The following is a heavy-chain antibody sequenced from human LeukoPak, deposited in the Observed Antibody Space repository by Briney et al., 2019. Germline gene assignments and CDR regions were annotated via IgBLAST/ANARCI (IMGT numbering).Heavy chain of an antibody. CDR2: INPNSGGT. CDR3: AREGSYGSGSYMYFDY. D-gene: IGHD3-10*01. V-gene: IGHV1-2*02. Sequence: ASVKVSCKASGYTFTGYYMHWVRQAPGQGLEWMGWINPNSGGTNYAQKFQGRVTMTRDTSISTAYMELSRLRSDDTAVYYCAREGSYGSGSYMYFDYWGQGTLVTDSS. J-gene: IGHJ4*02. CDR1: GYTFTGYY.